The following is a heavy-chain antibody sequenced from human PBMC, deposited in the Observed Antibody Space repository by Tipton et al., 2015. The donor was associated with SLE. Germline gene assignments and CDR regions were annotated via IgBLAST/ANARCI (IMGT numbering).Heavy chain of an antibody. V-gene: IGHV4-61*05. CDR1: GGSISSSSYY. CDR3: ARVVAVAAAGYFDY. J-gene: IGHJ4*02. CDR2: IYYSGST. D-gene: IGHD6-19*01. Sequence: TLSLTCTVSGGSISSSSYYWGWIRQPPGKGLEWIGYIYYSGSTNYNPSLKSRVTISVDTSKNQFSLKLSSVTAADTAVYYCARVVAVAAAGYFDYWGQGTLVTVSS.